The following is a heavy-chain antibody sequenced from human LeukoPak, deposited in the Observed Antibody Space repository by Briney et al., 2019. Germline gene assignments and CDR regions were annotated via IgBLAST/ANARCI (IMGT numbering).Heavy chain of an antibody. V-gene: IGHV3-30-3*01. D-gene: IGHD1-1*01. Sequence: GGSLRLSCAASGFTFSSYAMHWVRQAPGKGLEWVAVISYDGSNKYYADSVKGRFTISRDNSKNTLYLQMNSLRAEDTAVYYCAKDRPKYNWNDAGMFDYWGQGTLVTVSS. CDR3: AKDRPKYNWNDAGMFDY. CDR1: GFTFSSYA. CDR2: ISYDGSNK. J-gene: IGHJ4*02.